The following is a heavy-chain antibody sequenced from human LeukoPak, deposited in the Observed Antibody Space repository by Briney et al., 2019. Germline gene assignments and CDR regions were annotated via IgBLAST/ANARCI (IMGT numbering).Heavy chain of an antibody. Sequence: GGSLRLSCAASGFTFDDYAMHWVRQAPGKDLEWVSGISWNSGTVGYADSVKGRFTISRDNSKNTLSLQMNSLRAEDTALYYCAKGDLPLLYGGAFDSWGQGILVTVSS. CDR3: AKGDLPLLYGGAFDS. V-gene: IGHV3-9*01. CDR1: GFTFDDYA. D-gene: IGHD1-26*01. CDR2: ISWNSGTV. J-gene: IGHJ4*02.